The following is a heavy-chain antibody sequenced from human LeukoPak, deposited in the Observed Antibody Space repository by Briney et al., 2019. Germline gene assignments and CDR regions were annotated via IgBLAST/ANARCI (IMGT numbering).Heavy chain of an antibody. V-gene: IGHV4-59*02. CDR3: ARVGGLFGELTGLDY. J-gene: IGHJ4*02. Sequence: SETLSLTCTVSGGPVSSHYWSWIRQPPGKGLEWIGYIYYSGSTNYNPSLKSRVTISVDTSKNQFSLKLSSVTAADTAVYYCARVGGLFGELTGLDYWGQGTLVTVSS. CDR2: IYYSGST. CDR1: GGPVSSHY. D-gene: IGHD3-10*02.